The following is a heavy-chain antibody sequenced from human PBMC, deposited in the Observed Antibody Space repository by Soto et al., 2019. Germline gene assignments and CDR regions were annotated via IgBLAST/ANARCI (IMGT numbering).Heavy chain of an antibody. Sequence: GGSLRLSCAASGFTFTSYAMHWVRQAPGQRLEWMGWINAGNGNTKYSQKFQGRVTITRDTSASTAYMELSSLRSEDTAVYYCARGYTFPFDPWGQGTLVTVS. D-gene: IGHD1-26*01. J-gene: IGHJ5*02. CDR2: INAGNGNT. CDR1: GFTFTSYA. V-gene: IGHV1-3*01. CDR3: ARGYTFPFDP.